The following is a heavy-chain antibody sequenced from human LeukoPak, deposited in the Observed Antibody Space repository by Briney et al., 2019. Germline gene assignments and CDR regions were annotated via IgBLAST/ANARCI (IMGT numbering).Heavy chain of an antibody. Sequence: PGGSLRLSCAASGFTVSSNYMSWVRQAPGKGLEWVSAISGSGGSTYYADSVKGRFTISRDNSKNTLYLQMNSLRAEDTAVYYCAKTVGSPYYFDYWGQGTLVTVSS. CDR1: GFTVSSNY. J-gene: IGHJ4*02. CDR2: ISGSGGST. V-gene: IGHV3-23*01. CDR3: AKTVGSPYYFDY. D-gene: IGHD3-10*01.